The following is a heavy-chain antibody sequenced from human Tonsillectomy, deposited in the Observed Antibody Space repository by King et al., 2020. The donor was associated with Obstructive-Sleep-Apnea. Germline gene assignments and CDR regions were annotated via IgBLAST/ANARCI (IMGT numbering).Heavy chain of an antibody. CDR3: AGDMVPSYSYDSSGYFDL. D-gene: IGHD3-22*01. CDR1: GFTFSRYC. Sequence: VQLVESGGGLVQPGGSLRLSCAASGFTFSRYCLSWVRQAPGKGLEWVANIKQDGSEKYYVDSVKGRFTISRDNAKNSLYLQMNSLSAEDTAVYYCAGDMVPSYSYDSSGYFDLWGQGTLVTVSS. J-gene: IGHJ4*02. CDR2: IKQDGSEK. V-gene: IGHV3-7*01.